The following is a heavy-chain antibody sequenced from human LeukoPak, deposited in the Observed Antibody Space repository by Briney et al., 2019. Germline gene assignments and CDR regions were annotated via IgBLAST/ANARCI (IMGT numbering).Heavy chain of an antibody. CDR2: ISGSGGST. V-gene: IGHV3-23*01. CDR3: AKLPFAYYDILTGFVLDY. CDR1: GFTFSSYA. J-gene: IGHJ4*02. D-gene: IGHD3-9*01. Sequence: GGSLRLSCAASGFTFSSYAMSWVRQAPGKGLEWVSAISGSGGSTYYADSVKGRFTISRDNSKNTLYLQMNSLRAEDTAVYYCAKLPFAYYDILTGFVLDYWGQGTLITVSS.